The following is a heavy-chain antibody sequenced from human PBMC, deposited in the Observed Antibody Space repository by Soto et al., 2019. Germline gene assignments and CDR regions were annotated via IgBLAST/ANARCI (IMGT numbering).Heavy chain of an antibody. CDR2: IIPIFGTA. J-gene: IGHJ5*02. V-gene: IGHV1-69*06. Sequence: GASVKVSCKASGGTFSSYAISWVRQAPGQGLEWMGGIIPIFGTANYAQKFQGRVTITADKSTSTAYMELSSLRSEDTAVYYCASSKGEGYCSGGSCYYWFDPWGQGTLVTVSS. CDR3: ASSKGEGYCSGGSCYYWFDP. CDR1: GGTFSSYA. D-gene: IGHD2-15*01.